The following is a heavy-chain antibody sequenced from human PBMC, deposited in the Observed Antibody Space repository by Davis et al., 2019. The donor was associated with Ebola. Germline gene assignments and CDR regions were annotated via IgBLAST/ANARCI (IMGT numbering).Heavy chain of an antibody. CDR2: ISGSGGST. Sequence: GESLKISCAASGFTFSDYYMSWIRQAPGKGLEWVSYISGSGGSTYYADSVKGRFTISRDNSKNTLYLQMNSLRAEDTAVYYCAKGGVVITGMDVWGQGTTVTVSS. CDR1: GFTFSDYY. V-gene: IGHV3-23*01. D-gene: IGHD3-3*01. J-gene: IGHJ6*02. CDR3: AKGGVVITGMDV.